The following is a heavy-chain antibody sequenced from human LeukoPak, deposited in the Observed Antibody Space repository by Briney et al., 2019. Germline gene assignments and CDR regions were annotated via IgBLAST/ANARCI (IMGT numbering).Heavy chain of an antibody. D-gene: IGHD4-17*01. J-gene: IGHJ6*03. CDR1: GYTFTSYA. CDR3: AREFPPLYGEDYYYYYMDV. V-gene: IGHV1-3*03. CDR2: INAGNGNT. Sequence: ASVKVSCKASGYTFTSYAMHWVRQAPGQRLEWMGWINAGNGNTKYSQEFQGRVTITRDTSASTAYMELSSLRSEDLAVYYCAREFPPLYGEDYYYYYMDVWGKGTTVTVSS.